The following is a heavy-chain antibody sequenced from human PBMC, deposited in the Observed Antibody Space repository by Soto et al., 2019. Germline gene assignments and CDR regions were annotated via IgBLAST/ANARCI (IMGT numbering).Heavy chain of an antibody. D-gene: IGHD3-22*01. J-gene: IGHJ5*02. CDR3: AREVYYDSSGRYYNWFDP. CDR1: GFTFSSYS. CDR2: ISSSSSYI. Sequence: GGSLRLSCAASGFTFSSYSMNWVRQAPGKGLEWVSSISSSSSYIYYTDSVKGRFTISRDNAKNSLYLQMNSLRAEDTAVYYCAREVYYDSSGRYYNWFDPWGQGTLVTVSS. V-gene: IGHV3-21*01.